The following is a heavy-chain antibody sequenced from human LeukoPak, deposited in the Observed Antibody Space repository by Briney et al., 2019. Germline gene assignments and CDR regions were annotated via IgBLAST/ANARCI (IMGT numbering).Heavy chain of an antibody. CDR2: IRYDGSNK. CDR1: GFTFSSYG. D-gene: IGHD5-18*01. V-gene: IGHV3-30*02. J-gene: IGHJ4*02. CDR3: AKDPLSTDTAMGTFGY. Sequence: GGSLRLSCAASGFTFSSYGMHWVRQAPGKGLEWVAFIRYDGSNKYYADSVKGRFTISRDNSKNALYLQMNSLRAEDTAVYYCAKDPLSTDTAMGTFGYWGQGTLVTVSS.